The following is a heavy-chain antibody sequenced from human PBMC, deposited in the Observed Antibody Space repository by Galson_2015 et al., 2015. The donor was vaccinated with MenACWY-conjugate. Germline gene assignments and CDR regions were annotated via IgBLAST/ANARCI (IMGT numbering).Heavy chain of an antibody. D-gene: IGHD1-26*01. V-gene: IGHV5-51*01. CDR3: ARRGGTYYFEW. Sequence: QSGAEVKKPGESLRISCKGSGYSFSSYWIAWVRQMPGKGLEWMGIVYPGDSDTTYSPSFQGQVTISADKSTTTAYLQWSSLKASDTAMYYCARRGGTYYFEWWGQGTLATVSS. CDR2: VYPGDSDT. J-gene: IGHJ4*02. CDR1: GYSFSSYW.